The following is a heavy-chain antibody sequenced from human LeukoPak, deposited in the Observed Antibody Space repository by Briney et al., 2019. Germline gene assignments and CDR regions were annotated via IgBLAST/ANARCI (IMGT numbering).Heavy chain of an antibody. CDR1: GGSFSGYY. D-gene: IGHD6-19*01. Sequence: SETLSLTCAVYGGSFSGYYWSWIRQPPGKGLEWIGEINHSGSTNYNPSLKSRVTISVDTSKNQFSLKLSSVTAADTAVYYCARLENSGWDAIDIWGQGTMVTVSS. CDR2: INHSGST. CDR3: ARLENSGWDAIDI. J-gene: IGHJ3*02. V-gene: IGHV4-34*01.